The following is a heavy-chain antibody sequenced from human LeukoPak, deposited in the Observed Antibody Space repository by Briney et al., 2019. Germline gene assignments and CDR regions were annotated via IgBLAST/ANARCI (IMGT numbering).Heavy chain of an antibody. D-gene: IGHD5-18*01. Sequence: SETLSLTCTVSGGSISSGGYYWSWIRQHPGKGLEWIGYIYYSGSTNYNPSLKSRVTISVDTSKNQFSLKLSSVTAADTAVYYCARDSTARDTAMAYDAFDIWGQGTMVTVSS. V-gene: IGHV4-61*08. J-gene: IGHJ3*02. CDR1: GGSISSGGYY. CDR2: IYYSGST. CDR3: ARDSTARDTAMAYDAFDI.